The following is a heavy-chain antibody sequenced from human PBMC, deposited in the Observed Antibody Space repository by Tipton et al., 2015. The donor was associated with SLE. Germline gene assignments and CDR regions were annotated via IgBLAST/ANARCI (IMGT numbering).Heavy chain of an antibody. CDR1: GGSISSYY. V-gene: IGHV4-59*08. J-gene: IGHJ3*02. D-gene: IGHD6-13*01. Sequence: LRLSCTVSGGSISSYYWSWIRQPPGKGLEWIGYIYYSGSTNYNPSLKSRVTISVDTSKNQFSLKLSSVTAADTAVYYCASYGGSSWGDAFDIWGQGTMVTLSS. CDR3: ASYGGSSWGDAFDI. CDR2: IYYSGST.